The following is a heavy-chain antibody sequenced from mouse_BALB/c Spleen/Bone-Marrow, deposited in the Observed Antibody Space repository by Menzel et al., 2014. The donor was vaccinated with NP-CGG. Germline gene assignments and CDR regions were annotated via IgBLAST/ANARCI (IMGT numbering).Heavy chain of an antibody. J-gene: IGHJ3*01. Sequence: QVQLQQSGAELVKPGASVKMSCKASGYTFTSYWMHWVKQRPGQGLEWIGVIDPSDSYTSYNQKFKGKATLTVDTSSSTAYMQLSSLTSEDSAVYYCTRSRDYGNWFAYWGQGTQVTVSA. CDR1: GYTFTSYW. V-gene: IGHV1S127*01. CDR3: TRSRDYGNWFAY. CDR2: IDPSDSYT. D-gene: IGHD2-1*01.